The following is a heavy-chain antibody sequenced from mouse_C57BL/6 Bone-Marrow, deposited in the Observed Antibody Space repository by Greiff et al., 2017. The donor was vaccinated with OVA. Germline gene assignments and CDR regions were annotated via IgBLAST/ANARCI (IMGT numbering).Heavy chain of an antibody. Sequence: EVKLMESGGGLVKPGGSLKLSCAASGFTFSDYGMHWVRQAPEQGLEWVAYISSGSSTIYYADTVKGRFTISRDNAKTTLFLQMTSLRSEDTAMYYCERREVWVRRDWYFDVWGTGTTVTVSS. CDR2: ISSGSSTI. D-gene: IGHD2-14*01. CDR1: GFTFSDYG. V-gene: IGHV5-17*01. CDR3: ERREVWVRRDWYFDV. J-gene: IGHJ1*03.